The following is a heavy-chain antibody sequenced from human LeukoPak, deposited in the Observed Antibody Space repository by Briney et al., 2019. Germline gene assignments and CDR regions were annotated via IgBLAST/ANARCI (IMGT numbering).Heavy chain of an antibody. CDR1: GFTFSDYY. V-gene: IGHV3-11*01. D-gene: IGHD3-10*01. CDR3: ARERPYYGSRTYSASFDY. CDR2: ISLSGNSI. Sequence: GGSLRLSCAASGFTFSDYYMTWIRQAPGKGLEWVSSISLSGNSIYYADSVKGRFTISRDNADNSLYLQMNSLRPEDTAVYYCARERPYYGSRTYSASFDYWGQGTLVTVSS. J-gene: IGHJ4*02.